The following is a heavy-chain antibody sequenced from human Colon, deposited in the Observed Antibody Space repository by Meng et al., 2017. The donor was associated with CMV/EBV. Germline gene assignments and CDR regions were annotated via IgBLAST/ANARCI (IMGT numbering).Heavy chain of an antibody. V-gene: IGHV1-46*01. CDR1: GYTFTHNL. J-gene: IGHJ5*01. CDR2: INPNDDTK. D-gene: IGHD6-19*01. Sequence: KLSCTTSGYTFTHNLIHWARLAPGQGLEWMGIINPNDDTKYYTQKFQGRITMTRDTSTSTVYMELSSLRSEDTAVYYCARDRLIPDSWGQGTLVTVSS. CDR3: ARDRLIPDS.